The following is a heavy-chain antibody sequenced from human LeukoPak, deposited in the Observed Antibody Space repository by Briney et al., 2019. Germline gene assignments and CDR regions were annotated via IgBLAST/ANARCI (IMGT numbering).Heavy chain of an antibody. CDR3: ARSPRLGRYGYGPWELPVSYFDY. D-gene: IGHD1-26*01. CDR1: GGSISSYY. Sequence: TSETLSLTYTVSGGSISSYYWSWIRQPPGKGLEWIGYIYYSGSTNYNPSLKSRVTISVDTSKNQFSLKLSSVTAAETAVYYCARSPRLGRYGYGPWELPVSYFDYWGQGTLVTVSS. J-gene: IGHJ4*02. CDR2: IYYSGST. V-gene: IGHV4-59*08.